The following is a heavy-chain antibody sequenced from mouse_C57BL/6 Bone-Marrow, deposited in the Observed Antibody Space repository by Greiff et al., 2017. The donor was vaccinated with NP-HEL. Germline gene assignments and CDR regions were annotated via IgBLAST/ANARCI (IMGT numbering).Heavy chain of an antibody. CDR3: VRHDYYGRHYAMDY. D-gene: IGHD1-1*01. CDR1: GFSFNTYA. CDR2: IRSKSNNYAT. Sequence: EVMLVESGGGLVQPKGSLKLSCAASGFSFNTYAMNWVRQAPGKGLEWVARIRSKSNNYATYYADSVKDRFTISRDDSESMLYLQMNNLKTEDTAMYYCVRHDYYGRHYAMDYWGQGTSVTVSS. J-gene: IGHJ4*01. V-gene: IGHV10-1*01.